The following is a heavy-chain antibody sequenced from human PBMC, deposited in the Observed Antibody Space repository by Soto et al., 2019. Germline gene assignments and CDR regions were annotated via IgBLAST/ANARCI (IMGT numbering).Heavy chain of an antibody. CDR1: GFTFSSYA. CDR3: AKVPHYYGDYSSFDY. Sequence: GGSLRLSCAASGFTFSSYAMSWVRQAPGKGLEWVSAISGSGGSTYYADSVKGRFTISRDNSKNTLYLQMNSLRAEDTAVYYCAKVPHYYGDYSSFDYWGQGTLVTVSS. V-gene: IGHV3-23*01. J-gene: IGHJ4*02. D-gene: IGHD4-17*01. CDR2: ISGSGGST.